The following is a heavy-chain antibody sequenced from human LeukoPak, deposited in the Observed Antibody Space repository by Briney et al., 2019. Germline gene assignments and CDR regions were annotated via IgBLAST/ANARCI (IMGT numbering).Heavy chain of an antibody. CDR2: IYYSGST. CDR1: GGSISSGGYY. D-gene: IGHD6-19*01. Sequence: SQTLSLTCTVSGGSISSGGYYWSWIRQHPGKGLEWIGYIYYSGSTYYNPSLKSRVTISVDTSKNQFSLKLSSVTAADTAVYYCAAQWPHTKILDYWGQGTLVTVSS. CDR3: AAQWPHTKILDY. V-gene: IGHV4-31*03. J-gene: IGHJ4*02.